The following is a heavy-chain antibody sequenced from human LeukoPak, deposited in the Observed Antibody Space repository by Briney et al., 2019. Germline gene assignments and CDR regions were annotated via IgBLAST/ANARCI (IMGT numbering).Heavy chain of an antibody. CDR2: VSYSGST. CDR3: ARHRSNDFEY. D-gene: IGHD4-11*01. V-gene: IGHV4-59*08. Sequence: PSETLSLTCTVSGGSISSYYWSWIRQPPGKELEWIGYVSYSGSTNYNPSLKSRVTISVDTSKNQFSLKLSSVTAADTAMYYCARHRSNDFEYWGQGTLVTVSS. CDR1: GGSISSYY. J-gene: IGHJ4*02.